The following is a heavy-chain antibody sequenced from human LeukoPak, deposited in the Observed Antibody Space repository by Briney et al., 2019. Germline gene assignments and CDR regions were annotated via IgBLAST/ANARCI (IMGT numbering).Heavy chain of an antibody. CDR2: ISYDGSNK. V-gene: IGHV3-30-3*01. CDR3: ARVPEWELLEIDY. Sequence: GALRLSCAASGFTFSSYAMHWVRQAPGKGLEWVAVISYDGSNKYYADSVKGRFTISRDNSKNTLYLQMNSLRAEDTAVYYCARVPEWELLEIDYWGQGTLVTVSS. D-gene: IGHD1-26*01. CDR1: GFTFSSYA. J-gene: IGHJ4*02.